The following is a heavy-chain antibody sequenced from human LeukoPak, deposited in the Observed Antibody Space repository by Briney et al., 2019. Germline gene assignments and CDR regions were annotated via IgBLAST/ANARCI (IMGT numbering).Heavy chain of an antibody. Sequence: GGSLRPSCAASRFTFTSDAMGWVRHAPRKGLEWVSAISGSGGSTYYAASVKVRVTISRDNSKKTLYLEMNSLRAEDTGVYYCAKGPHRGFDYWGQGTLVTVSS. CDR3: AKGPHRGFDY. V-gene: IGHV3-23*01. J-gene: IGHJ4*02. D-gene: IGHD2-21*01. CDR1: RFTFTSDA. CDR2: ISGSGGST.